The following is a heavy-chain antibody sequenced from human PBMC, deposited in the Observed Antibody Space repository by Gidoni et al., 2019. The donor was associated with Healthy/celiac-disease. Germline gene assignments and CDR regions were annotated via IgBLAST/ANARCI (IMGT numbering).Heavy chain of an antibody. V-gene: IGHV4-38-2*01. Sequence: QVQLQESGPGLVKPSETLSLTCAVSGYSISSGYYCGWIRQPPGKGLEWIGSIYHSGSTYYNPSLKSRVTISVDTSKNQCSLKLSSVTAADTAVYYCARVGSHDFWSGYSSPSDAFDIWGQGTMVTVSS. J-gene: IGHJ3*02. D-gene: IGHD3-3*01. CDR2: IYHSGST. CDR3: ARVGSHDFWSGYSSPSDAFDI. CDR1: GYSISSGYY.